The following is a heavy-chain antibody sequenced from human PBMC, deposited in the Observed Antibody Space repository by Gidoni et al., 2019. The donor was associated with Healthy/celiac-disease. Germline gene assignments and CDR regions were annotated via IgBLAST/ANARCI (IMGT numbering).Heavy chain of an antibody. CDR3: AKARGAFDI. J-gene: IGHJ3*02. CDR1: GFTFSSYG. V-gene: IGHV3-30*18. Sequence: QVQLVESGGAVVQPGRSLRLSCAASGFTFSSYGMHWVRQAPGKGLEWVAVISYDGSNKYYADSVKGRFTISRDNSKNTLYLQMNSLRAEDTAVYYCAKARGAFDIWGQGTMVTVSS. CDR2: ISYDGSNK.